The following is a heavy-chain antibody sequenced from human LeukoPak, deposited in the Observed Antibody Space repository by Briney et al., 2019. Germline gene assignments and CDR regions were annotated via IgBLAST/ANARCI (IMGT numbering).Heavy chain of an antibody. CDR1: GFTFSSYA. Sequence: GGSLRLSCAASGFTFSSYAMHWVRQAPGKGLEYVSAISSNGGSTYYANSVKGRFTISRDNYKNTLYLQMGSLRAEDMAVYYCARDSVAGTPRYYFDYWGQGTLVTVSS. V-gene: IGHV3-64*01. CDR2: ISSNGGST. CDR3: ARDSVAGTPRYYFDY. D-gene: IGHD6-19*01. J-gene: IGHJ4*02.